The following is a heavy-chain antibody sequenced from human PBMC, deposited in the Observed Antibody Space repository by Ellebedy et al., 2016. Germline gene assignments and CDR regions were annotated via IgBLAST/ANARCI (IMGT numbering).Heavy chain of an antibody. CDR3: ADGERTYYDYNRPLP. CDR2: ISGSGSST. Sequence: GGSLRLXCVASGFTFSSYAMGWVRQAPGKGLEWVSSISGSGSSTYYGDSVKGRFTISRDNSKNTLYLQMNSLRAADTAVYYCADGERTYYDYNRPLPWGQGTLVTVSS. V-gene: IGHV3-23*01. D-gene: IGHD3-3*01. CDR1: GFTFSSYA. J-gene: IGHJ5*02.